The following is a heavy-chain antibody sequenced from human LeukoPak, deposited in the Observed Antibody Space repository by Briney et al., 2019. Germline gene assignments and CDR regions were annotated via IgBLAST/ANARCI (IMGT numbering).Heavy chain of an antibody. CDR2: ISSSSSTI. J-gene: IGHJ4*02. CDR3: TRGGIGTAGKFDY. D-gene: IGHD6-13*01. CDR1: GFTFSSYS. V-gene: IGHV3-48*01. Sequence: PGGSLRLSCAASGFTFSSYSMNWVRQAPGKGLEWVSYISSSSSTIYYADSVKGRFTISRENAKNSLYLQMNSLRVGDTAIYYCTRGGIGTAGKFDYWGQGTLVTVSS.